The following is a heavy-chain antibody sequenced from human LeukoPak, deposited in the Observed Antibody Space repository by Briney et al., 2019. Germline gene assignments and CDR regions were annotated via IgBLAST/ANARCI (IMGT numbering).Heavy chain of an antibody. J-gene: IGHJ4*02. V-gene: IGHV3-23*01. CDR1: GFTFSSSA. CDR3: AKDPSIAAAGNDY. D-gene: IGHD6-13*01. Sequence: GGSLRPSCAASGFTFSSSAMSWVRQAPGKGLEWVSSITDSGDGTYYADSVKGRFTISRDNSKNTLYLQMNSLRAEDTAVYYCAKDPSIAAAGNDYWGQGTLVTVSS. CDR2: ITDSGDGT.